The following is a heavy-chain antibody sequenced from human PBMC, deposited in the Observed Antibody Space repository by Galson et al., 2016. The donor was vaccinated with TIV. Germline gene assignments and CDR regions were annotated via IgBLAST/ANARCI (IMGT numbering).Heavy chain of an antibody. Sequence: SLRLSCAASGFTFSSYAMSWVRQAPGKGLEWVAAINGSGGSTYYVDSVKGRFTISRDNSKNTVYLQMNSLRAEDTAVYYCAKNRKTIDYWGQGTLVTVSS. CDR1: GFTFSSYA. J-gene: IGHJ4*02. D-gene: IGHD2/OR15-2a*01. CDR3: AKNRKTIDY. CDR2: INGSGGST. V-gene: IGHV3-23*01.